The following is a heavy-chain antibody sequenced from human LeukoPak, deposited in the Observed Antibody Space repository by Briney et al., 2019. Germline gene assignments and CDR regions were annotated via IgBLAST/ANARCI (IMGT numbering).Heavy chain of an antibody. Sequence: HSETLSLTCTVSGGSIRSSSYYWRWIRQPPGKGLEWIGSIYYSGSTYYNPSLQRRVTISVDTSKSQFSLKLSSVTAADTAVYYCASLIVVVPAAISFAFDIWGQGTMVTVSS. V-gene: IGHV4-39*01. D-gene: IGHD2-2*01. CDR1: GGSIRSSSYY. CDR2: IYYSGST. CDR3: ASLIVVVPAAISFAFDI. J-gene: IGHJ3*02.